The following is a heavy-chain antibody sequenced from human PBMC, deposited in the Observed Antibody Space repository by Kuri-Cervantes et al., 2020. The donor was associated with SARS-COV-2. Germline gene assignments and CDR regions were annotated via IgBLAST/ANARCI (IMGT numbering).Heavy chain of an antibody. J-gene: IGHJ4*02. V-gene: IGHV3-20*04. Sequence: GESLKISCAASGFTFDDYGMSWVRQAPGKGLEWVSGINWNGGSTGYADSVKGRFTISRDNSKNTLYLQMNSLRAEDTAVYYCARAGYSSSSRNYFDYWGQGTLVTVSS. D-gene: IGHD6-13*01. CDR3: ARAGYSSSSRNYFDY. CDR1: GFTFDDYG. CDR2: INWNGGST.